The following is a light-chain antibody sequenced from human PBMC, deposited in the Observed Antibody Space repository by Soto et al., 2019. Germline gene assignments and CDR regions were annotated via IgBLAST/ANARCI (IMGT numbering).Light chain of an antibody. CDR2: AAS. V-gene: IGKV1-9*01. Sequence: IPLPQSPSSLSASVGDRVTIACRASQGIARYLAWYQQKPGQAPNLLISAASTLQSGVPSRFSGSGSGTDFTLTISSLQPEDFATYYGQQLNSYPLTFGGGTKVEIK. J-gene: IGKJ4*01. CDR1: QGIARY. CDR3: QQLNSYPLT.